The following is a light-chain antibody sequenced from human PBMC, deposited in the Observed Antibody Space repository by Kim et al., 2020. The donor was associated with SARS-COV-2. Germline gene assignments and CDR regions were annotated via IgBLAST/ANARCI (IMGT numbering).Light chain of an antibody. Sequence: SPGQTASITCSGDKLGDKYACWYQQQPGQSPVLVIYQDTKRPSGIPERFSGSNSGNTATLTISGTQAMDEADYYCQAWDSSTAWVFGGGTQLTVL. J-gene: IGLJ3*02. V-gene: IGLV3-1*01. CDR3: QAWDSSTAWV. CDR2: QDT. CDR1: KLGDKY.